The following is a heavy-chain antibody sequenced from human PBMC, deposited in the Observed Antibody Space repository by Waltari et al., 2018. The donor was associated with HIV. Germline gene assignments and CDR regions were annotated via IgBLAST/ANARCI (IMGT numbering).Heavy chain of an antibody. J-gene: IGHJ5*02. CDR1: GYTLSDHA. CDR3: TRTSLLSVESGPRFDP. V-gene: IGHV7-4-1*02. D-gene: IGHD2-21*01. Sequence: QVQLVQSGSDLKKPGASVTISCKASGYTLSDHAMNWVRQAPGQGLEWMGWINTKTGDPTYAQDFRGRFVFSLDTSVNTAYLQISSLKAGDTAVYYCTRTSLLSVESGPRFDPWGQGTLVTVSS. CDR2: INTKTGDP.